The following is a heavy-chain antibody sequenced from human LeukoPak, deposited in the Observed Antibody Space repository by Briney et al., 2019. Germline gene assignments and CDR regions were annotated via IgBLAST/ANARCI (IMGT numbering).Heavy chain of an antibody. CDR3: ASGPYDSSGYQDY. CDR2: IIPIFGTA. D-gene: IGHD3-22*01. CDR1: GGTFSSYA. V-gene: IGHV1-69*01. Sequence: GASVKVSCKASGGTFSSYAISWVRQAPGQGLEWMGGIIPIFGTANYAQKFQGRVTITADESTSTAYMELSSLRSEDTAVYYCASGPYDSSGYQDYWGQGTLVTVSS. J-gene: IGHJ4*02.